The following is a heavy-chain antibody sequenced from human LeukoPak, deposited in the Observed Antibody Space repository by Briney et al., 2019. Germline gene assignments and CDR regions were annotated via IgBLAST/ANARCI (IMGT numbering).Heavy chain of an antibody. CDR3: ANKYYYDSSGYSGY. V-gene: IGHV3-23*01. Sequence: PGGTLRLSCAASGFSFSSYGMSWVRQAPGKGLEWVSAISGSGGSTHYADSVKGRFTISRDNSKNTLYLQMNSLRAEDTAVYYCANKYYYDSSGYSGYWGQGTLVTVSS. D-gene: IGHD3-22*01. J-gene: IGHJ4*02. CDR2: ISGSGGST. CDR1: GFSFSSYG.